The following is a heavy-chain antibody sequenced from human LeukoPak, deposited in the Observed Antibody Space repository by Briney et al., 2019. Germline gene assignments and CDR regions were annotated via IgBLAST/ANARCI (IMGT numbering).Heavy chain of an antibody. J-gene: IGHJ3*02. Sequence: SETLSLTCTVSGGSISSYYWSWIRQPPGKGLEWIGYIYYSGSTNYNPSLKSRVTISVDTSKNQFSLKLSSVTAADTAVYYCARVAWIQLWLEDFDIWGQGTMVTVSS. CDR3: ARVAWIQLWLEDFDI. V-gene: IGHV4-59*01. CDR2: IYYSGST. D-gene: IGHD5-18*01. CDR1: GGSISSYY.